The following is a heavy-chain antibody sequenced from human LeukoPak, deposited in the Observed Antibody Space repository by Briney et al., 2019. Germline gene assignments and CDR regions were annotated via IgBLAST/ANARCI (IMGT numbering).Heavy chain of an antibody. CDR2: TYYRSKWYN. CDR3: ARLGYCSGGSCYTDWFDP. Sequence: SQTLSLTCAISGDSVSSNSAAWNWIRQSPSRGLEWLGRTYYRSKWYNDYAVSVQSRITINPDTSKNQFSLQLNSVTPEDTDVYYCARLGYCSGGSCYTDWFDPWGQGTLVTVSS. CDR1: GDSVSSNSAA. J-gene: IGHJ5*02. D-gene: IGHD2-15*01. V-gene: IGHV6-1*01.